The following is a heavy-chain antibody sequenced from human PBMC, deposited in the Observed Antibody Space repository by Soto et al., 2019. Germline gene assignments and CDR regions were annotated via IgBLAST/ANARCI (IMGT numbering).Heavy chain of an antibody. D-gene: IGHD5-18*01. Sequence: GASVKVSCKASGYTFTSYGISWVRQAPGQGLEWMGWISAYNGNTNYAQKLQGRVTMTTDTSTSTAYMELRSLRSDDTAVYYCARGEDTAMVTVYYGMDVWGQGTTVPVSS. CDR2: ISAYNGNT. J-gene: IGHJ6*02. CDR1: GYTFTSYG. V-gene: IGHV1-18*01. CDR3: ARGEDTAMVTVYYGMDV.